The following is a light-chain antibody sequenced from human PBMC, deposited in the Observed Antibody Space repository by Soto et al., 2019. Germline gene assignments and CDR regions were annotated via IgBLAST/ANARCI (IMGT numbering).Light chain of an antibody. CDR1: QSVSSN. CDR2: GSS. CDR3: QQYNIWPWT. Sequence: EIVMTQSPATLSLSPVERVTLSCRASQSVSSNLAWYQQKPGQGPRILIFGSSTRATGIPARFSGSGSGTEFTLTISSLQSEDFAVYYCQQYNIWPWTFGQGTKVEIK. V-gene: IGKV3-15*01. J-gene: IGKJ1*01.